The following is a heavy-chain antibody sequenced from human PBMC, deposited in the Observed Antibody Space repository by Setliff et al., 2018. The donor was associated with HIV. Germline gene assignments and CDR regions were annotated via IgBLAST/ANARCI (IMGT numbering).Heavy chain of an antibody. Sequence: APVKVSCKASGHTFTNVDIHWLRRATGQGLEWMGWMNPNTGVPGYALKFQARVTMTRDTSISTAYMELSSLTSEDTAVYYCARGKGVGGVVITGGLYVWGKGTTVTVS. D-gene: IGHD3-10*01. V-gene: IGHV1-8*01. CDR3: ARGKGVGGVVITGGLYV. CDR1: GHTFTNVD. CDR2: MNPNTGVP. J-gene: IGHJ6*03.